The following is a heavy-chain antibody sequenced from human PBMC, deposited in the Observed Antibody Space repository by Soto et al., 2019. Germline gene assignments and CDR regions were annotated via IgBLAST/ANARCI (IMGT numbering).Heavy chain of an antibody. CDR2: ISSSSSYI. J-gene: IGHJ6*03. CDR1: GFTFSSYS. Sequence: GGSLRLSCAASGFTFSSYSMNWARQAPGKGLEWVSSISSSSSYIYYADTVKGRFTISRDNAKNSLYLQMNSLRAEDTAVYYCARLGYCSSTSCAPFYYYYYMDVWGKGTTVTVSS. CDR3: ARLGYCSSTSCAPFYYYYYMDV. D-gene: IGHD2-2*01. V-gene: IGHV3-21*01.